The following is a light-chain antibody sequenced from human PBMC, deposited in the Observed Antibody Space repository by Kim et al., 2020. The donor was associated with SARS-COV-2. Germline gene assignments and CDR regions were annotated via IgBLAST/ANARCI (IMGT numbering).Light chain of an antibody. V-gene: IGKV3D-20*01. J-gene: IGKJ5*01. Sequence: EIVLTQSPVTLSLSPGERANLSCGASQSVHDRFFAWYQQKPGLAPRLLIYGSSTRATVIPDRFSGSGYGTDFTLNISRLEPEDSAVYYCQQYAGMIGFGQGTQLETK. CDR3: QQYAGMIG. CDR1: QSVHDRF. CDR2: GSS.